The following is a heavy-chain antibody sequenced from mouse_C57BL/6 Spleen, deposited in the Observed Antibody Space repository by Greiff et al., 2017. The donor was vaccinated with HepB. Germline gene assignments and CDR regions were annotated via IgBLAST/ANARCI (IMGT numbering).Heavy chain of an antibody. V-gene: IGHV1-22*01. Sequence: EVQLQQSGPELVKPGASVKMSCKASGYTFTDYNMHWVKQSHGKSLEWIGYINPNNGGTSYNQKFKGKATLTVNKSSSTAYMELRSLTSEDSAVYYCASDGYYGNYDYFDYWGQGTTLTVSS. CDR1: GYTFTDYN. D-gene: IGHD2-1*01. CDR3: ASDGYYGNYDYFDY. CDR2: INPNNGGT. J-gene: IGHJ2*01.